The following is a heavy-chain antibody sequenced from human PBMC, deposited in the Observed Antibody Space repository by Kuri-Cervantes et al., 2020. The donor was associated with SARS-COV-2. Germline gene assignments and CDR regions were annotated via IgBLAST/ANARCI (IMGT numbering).Heavy chain of an antibody. Sequence: ASVKVSCKASGYTFTSYAMHWVRQAPGQRLEWMGWINAGNGNTKYSQKFQGRVTITRDTSTSTVYMELSSLRSEDTAVCYCATSSAIVATISWFDPWGQGTLVTVSS. CDR2: INAGNGNT. J-gene: IGHJ5*02. CDR1: GYTFTSYA. CDR3: ATSSAIVATISWFDP. V-gene: IGHV1-3*01. D-gene: IGHD5-12*01.